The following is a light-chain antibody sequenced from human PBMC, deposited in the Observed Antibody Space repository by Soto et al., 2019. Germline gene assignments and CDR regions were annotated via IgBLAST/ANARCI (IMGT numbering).Light chain of an antibody. V-gene: IGKV1-5*01. J-gene: IGKJ1*01. Sequence: DIQMTQSPSTLSASVGDRVTITYRASQSINVWVAWYQQRPGKAPNLLIYDASNLQSGVPSRFSGSGSGTEFTLTISSLQPEDFATYYCQQYDLYSWTFGQGTKVEIK. CDR1: QSINVW. CDR3: QQYDLYSWT. CDR2: DAS.